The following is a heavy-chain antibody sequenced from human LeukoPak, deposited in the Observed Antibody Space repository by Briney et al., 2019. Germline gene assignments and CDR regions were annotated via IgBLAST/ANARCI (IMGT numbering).Heavy chain of an antibody. CDR2: ISSSSSYI. Sequence: GGSLRLSCAASGFTFSSYSMNWVRQAPGKGLEWVSSISSSSSYIYYADSVKGRLTISRDNAKNSLYLQMNSLRAEGTAVYYCARDRRTYGMDVWGQETTVTVSS. V-gene: IGHV3-21*01. J-gene: IGHJ6*02. CDR1: GFTFSSYS. CDR3: ARDRRTYGMDV.